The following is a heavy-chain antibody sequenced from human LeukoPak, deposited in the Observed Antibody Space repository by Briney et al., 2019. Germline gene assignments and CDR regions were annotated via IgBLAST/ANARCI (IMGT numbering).Heavy chain of an antibody. CDR1: GGSISSYY. D-gene: IGHD3-10*01. CDR3: ARIYGRPPRFDP. Sequence: SETLSLTCSVSGGSISSYYWSWIRQPPGKGLEWIGYIYYSGSTNYNPSLKGRVPISVDPSKHQFSLKLSSVTAADTAVYYCARIYGRPPRFDPWGQGTLVTVSS. J-gene: IGHJ5*02. CDR2: IYYSGST. V-gene: IGHV4-59*01.